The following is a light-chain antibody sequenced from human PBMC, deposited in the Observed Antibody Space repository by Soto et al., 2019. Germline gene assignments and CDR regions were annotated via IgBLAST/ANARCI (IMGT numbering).Light chain of an antibody. CDR3: QQYYASSWT. CDR1: QSISSTY. V-gene: IGKV3-20*01. J-gene: IGKJ1*01. CDR2: AAS. Sequence: EIVLTQSPGTLSLSPGARAPLSCRASQSISSTYLAWYRQKPGQAPRLLIYAASSRATGIPDRFSGSGSGTDFTLTISRLEPEDFAVYYCQQYYASSWTFGQGTRVEIK.